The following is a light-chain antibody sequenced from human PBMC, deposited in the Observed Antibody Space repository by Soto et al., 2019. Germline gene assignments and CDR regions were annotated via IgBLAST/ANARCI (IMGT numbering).Light chain of an antibody. CDR1: SSDVGRYNL. CDR2: EGS. J-gene: IGLJ2*01. Sequence: QSALTQPASVSGSPGQSITISCTGSSSDVGRYNLVSWYQHHPGKAPKLMIYEGSKRPSGVSNRFSGSKSGSTASLTISGLQAEDEADYYCSSYAATTTFVVFGGGTKLTVL. CDR3: SSYAATTTFVV. V-gene: IGLV2-23*01.